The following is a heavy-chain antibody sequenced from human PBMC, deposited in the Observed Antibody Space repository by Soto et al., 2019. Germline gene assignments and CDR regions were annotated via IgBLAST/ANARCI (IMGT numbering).Heavy chain of an antibody. CDR2: ISGSGIST. V-gene: IGHV3-23*01. CDR3: AKEPVGPDWYFDL. Sequence: DVQLLESGGGLVQPGGSLRLSCAASGLTFRIYAMSWVRQAPGKGLEWVSGISGSGISTHYADSVKGRFTVSRDNSKNTLYLQMNSLRAEDTAVYNCAKEPVGPDWYFDLWGRGTLVTVSS. CDR1: GLTFRIYA. J-gene: IGHJ2*01.